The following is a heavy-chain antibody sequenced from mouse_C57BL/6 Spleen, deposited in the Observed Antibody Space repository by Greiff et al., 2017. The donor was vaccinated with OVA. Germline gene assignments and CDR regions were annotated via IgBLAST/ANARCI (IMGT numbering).Heavy chain of an antibody. CDR2: INPNNGGT. CDR3: ARSNYYGSSYGYFDV. J-gene: IGHJ1*03. Sequence: EVQLQQSGPELVKPGASVKISCKASGYTFTDYYMNWVKQSHGKSLEWIGDINPNNGGTSYNQKFKGKATLTVDKSSSTAYMELRSLTSEDSAVYYCARSNYYGSSYGYFDVWGTGTTVTVSS. D-gene: IGHD1-1*01. CDR1: GYTFTDYY. V-gene: IGHV1-26*01.